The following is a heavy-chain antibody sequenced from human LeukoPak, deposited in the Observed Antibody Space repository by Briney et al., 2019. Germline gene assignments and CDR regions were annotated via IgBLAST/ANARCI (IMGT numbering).Heavy chain of an antibody. J-gene: IGHJ4*02. D-gene: IGHD6-19*01. CDR2: ISYDGGNK. CDR3: ASGARSAWYYFDY. Sequence: PGRSLRLSCAASGFTFNSYGMHWVRQTPGKGLEWVAVISYDGGNKYYADSVKGRFTISRDNSKNTLYLQMNSLRAEDTAVYYCASGARSAWYYFDYWGQGTLVTVSS. CDR1: GFTFNSYG. V-gene: IGHV3-30*03.